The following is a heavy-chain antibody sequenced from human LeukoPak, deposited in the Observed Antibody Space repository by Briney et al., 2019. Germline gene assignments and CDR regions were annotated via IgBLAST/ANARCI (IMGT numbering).Heavy chain of an antibody. Sequence: GGSLRLSCVASGFRFSGYVMKWVRQAPGKGLEWISTISMSSSYMYYADSVRGRFTISRDNAKNSLYLQMTSLRAEDAAVYYCAREDYSSGNPTIDHWGQGTLVTVSP. CDR2: ISMSSSYM. CDR3: AREDYSSGNPTIDH. V-gene: IGHV3-21*01. D-gene: IGHD3-10*01. CDR1: GFRFSGYV. J-gene: IGHJ4*02.